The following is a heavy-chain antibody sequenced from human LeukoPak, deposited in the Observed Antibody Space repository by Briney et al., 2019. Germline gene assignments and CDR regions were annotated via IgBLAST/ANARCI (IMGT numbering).Heavy chain of an antibody. V-gene: IGHV4-39*07. CDR3: ARDMTTVTTNWFDP. CDR2: IYYSGDT. CDR1: GGSIGSSSYY. Sequence: ASETLSLTCTVSGGSIGSSSYYWGWIRQPPGKGLEWIGSIYYSGDTNYNPSLKSRVTMSVDTSKNQFSLKLSSVTAADTAVYYCARDMTTVTTNWFDPWGQGTPVTVSS. D-gene: IGHD4-17*01. J-gene: IGHJ5*02.